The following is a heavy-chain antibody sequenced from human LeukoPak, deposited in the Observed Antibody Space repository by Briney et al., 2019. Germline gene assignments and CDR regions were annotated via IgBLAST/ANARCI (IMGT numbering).Heavy chain of an antibody. J-gene: IGHJ1*01. Sequence: RTGGSLRLSCAASGFTFRNYGMHWVRQAPGKGLEWVSFIRFDASEEYYEDSVKGRFTISRDNSRNTLFLQMNSLRPEDTAVYYCASEIVVRHLIDSEYFQHWGQGTLVTVFS. CDR2: IRFDASEE. V-gene: IGHV3-30*02. CDR1: GFTFRNYG. D-gene: IGHD2/OR15-2a*01. CDR3: ASEIVVRHLIDSEYFQH.